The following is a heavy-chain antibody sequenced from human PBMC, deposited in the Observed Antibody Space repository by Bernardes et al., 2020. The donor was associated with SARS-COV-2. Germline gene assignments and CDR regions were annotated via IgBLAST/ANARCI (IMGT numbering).Heavy chain of an antibody. CDR3: AIDTTPYLEFRHDAFDI. J-gene: IGHJ3*02. V-gene: IGHV3-23*01. Sequence: GGSLRLSCAASEFTFSSYAMSWVRQAPGKGLEWVSAISGSGGGTYYADSVKGRFTISRDNSKNTLYLQMNSLRAEDTALYYCAIDTTPYLEFRHDAFDIWGQGTMVTVSS. CDR1: EFTFSSYA. D-gene: IGHD3-3*01. CDR2: ISGSGGGT.